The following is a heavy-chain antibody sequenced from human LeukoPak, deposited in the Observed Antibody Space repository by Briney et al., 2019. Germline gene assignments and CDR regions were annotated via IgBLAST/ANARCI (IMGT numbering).Heavy chain of an antibody. Sequence: SETLSLTCTVSGYSISNGYYWGWIRQPPGKGLEWIGTIYHTGSTYYNPPLKSRVTISVDTSKNQFSLKLSSVTAADTAVYYCARGPVPKAGNDYWGQGTLVTVSS. CDR1: GYSISNGYY. CDR2: IYHTGST. CDR3: ARGPVPKAGNDY. J-gene: IGHJ4*02. V-gene: IGHV4-38-2*02. D-gene: IGHD4-17*01.